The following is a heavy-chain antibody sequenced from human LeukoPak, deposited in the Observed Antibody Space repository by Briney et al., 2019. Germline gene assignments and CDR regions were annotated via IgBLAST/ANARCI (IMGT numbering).Heavy chain of an antibody. CDR3: AREDWYFDL. CDR2: INHSGST. V-gene: IGHV4-34*01. Sequence: PETLSLTCAVYGGSLTDYYWAWIRQPPGKGLEWIGEINHSGSTNYSPSLKSRVTISLDTSNNQFFLKLNSVTAADTAVYYCAREDWYFDLWGRGTLVTVSS. CDR1: GGSLTDYY. J-gene: IGHJ2*01.